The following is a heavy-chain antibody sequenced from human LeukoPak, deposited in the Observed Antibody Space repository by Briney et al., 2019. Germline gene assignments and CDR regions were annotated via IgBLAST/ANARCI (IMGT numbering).Heavy chain of an antibody. D-gene: IGHD3-22*01. CDR2: IYYSGST. Sequence: PSQTLSLTCTVSGGSVSSGGYYWSWIRQHPGKGLEWIGYIYYSGSTYYNPSLKSRVTISVDTSKNQFSLKLSSVTAADTAVYYCARVKEYYYGSSGYPLIAFDIWGQGTMVTVSS. J-gene: IGHJ3*02. V-gene: IGHV4-31*03. CDR1: GGSVSSGGYY. CDR3: ARVKEYYYGSSGYPLIAFDI.